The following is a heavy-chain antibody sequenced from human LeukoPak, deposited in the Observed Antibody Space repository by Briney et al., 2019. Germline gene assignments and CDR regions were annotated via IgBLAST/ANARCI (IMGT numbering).Heavy chain of an antibody. CDR2: INLGDSDT. D-gene: IGHD1-26*01. V-gene: IGHV5-51*01. CDR1: GHRFTNHW. CDR3: ARRPYSGSPNWFDP. J-gene: IGHJ5*02. Sequence: GESLKISCEVSGHRFTNHWIGWVRQMPGKGLEWMGIINLGDSDTKYSPSFQGQVTISLDKSISTAYLQWRSLKASDTAMYYCARRPYSGSPNWFDPWGQGTLVTASS.